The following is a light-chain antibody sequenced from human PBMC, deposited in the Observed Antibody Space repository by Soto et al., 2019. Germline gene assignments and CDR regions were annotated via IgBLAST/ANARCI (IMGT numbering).Light chain of an antibody. CDR1: QSVSGTY. CDR3: QHYGTKVT. CDR2: AAS. Sequence: EIMLTQSPGTLSLSPGERATLSCRASQSVSGTYLAWHQQRAGQAPRLLIYAASSRATGVPDRFSGSGSGTDFTLTISRLEPEDFAVYYCQHYGTKVTFGPGTKVDIK. V-gene: IGKV3-20*01. J-gene: IGKJ3*01.